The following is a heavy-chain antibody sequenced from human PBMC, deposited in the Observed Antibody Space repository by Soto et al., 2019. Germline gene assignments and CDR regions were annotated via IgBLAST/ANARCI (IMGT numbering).Heavy chain of an antibody. D-gene: IGHD2-2*01. Sequence: PGESLKISCKGSGYRFTNYWIGWVRQMPGKGLEWMGIIYPGDSDTRYSPSFQGQVTISADKSIDTAYLQWGSLKASDTAMYYCARVYCSGTTCYEFDYRGRGTQVTVSS. CDR1: GYRFTNYW. CDR2: IYPGDSDT. CDR3: ARVYCSGTTCYEFDY. J-gene: IGHJ4*02. V-gene: IGHV5-51*01.